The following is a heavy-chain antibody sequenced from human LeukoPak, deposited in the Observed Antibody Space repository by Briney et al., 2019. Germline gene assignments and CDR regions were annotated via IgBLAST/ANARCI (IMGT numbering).Heavy chain of an antibody. Sequence: PSETLSLTCTVPGDSISRYNGRRRRQPPGKGLEWIGDIYYSGTTNYNPSLKSRVTISLDTSKNQFSLKLSSVTAADTALYYCARSTTEARDNCWGQGTLVTVSS. D-gene: IGHD1-1*01. CDR3: ARSTTEARDNC. V-gene: IGHV4-59*08. CDR1: GDSISRYN. J-gene: IGHJ4*02. CDR2: IYYSGTT.